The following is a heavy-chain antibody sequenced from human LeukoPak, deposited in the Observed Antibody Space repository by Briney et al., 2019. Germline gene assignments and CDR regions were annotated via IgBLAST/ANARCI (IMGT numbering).Heavy chain of an antibody. CDR1: GGSIRSFY. J-gene: IGHJ3*02. CDR3: ARGSYTVDDAFDI. CDR2: ISSSGST. Sequence: PSETLSLTCSVSGGSIRSFYWSWTRQPAGKGLEWIGRISSSGSTNYNPSLKSRVTMSVDTSKNQFSLKLSSVTAADTAVYYCARGSYTVDDAFDIWGQGTMVTVSS. V-gene: IGHV4-4*07. D-gene: IGHD4-23*01.